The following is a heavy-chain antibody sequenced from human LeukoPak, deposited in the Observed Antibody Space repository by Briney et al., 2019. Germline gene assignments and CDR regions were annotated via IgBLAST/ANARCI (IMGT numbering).Heavy chain of an antibody. CDR3: ARDNPGYKYGMDV. Sequence: SETLSLTCTVSGGSISSGDYYWSWLRQPPGKGLEWIGYIYYSGSTYYNPSLKSRVTISVDTSKNQFSLKLSSVTAADTAVYYCARDNPGYKYGMDVWGQGTTVTVSS. J-gene: IGHJ6*02. D-gene: IGHD3-9*01. CDR2: IYYSGST. V-gene: IGHV4-30-4*01. CDR1: GGSISSGDYY.